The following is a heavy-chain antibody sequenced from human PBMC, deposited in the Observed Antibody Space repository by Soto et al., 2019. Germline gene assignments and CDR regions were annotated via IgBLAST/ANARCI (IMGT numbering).Heavy chain of an antibody. Sequence: GGSLRLSCVASGFTFSSYAMHWVRQAPGKGLEWVAVISIDGTNKYYADSVKGRFTMSRDNSKNTLYLQMNSLRAEDTAVYYCARAYYYDSSGFYRTDFYYYGMDVWGQGTTVTVSS. CDR3: ARAYYYDSSGFYRTDFYYYGMDV. D-gene: IGHD3-22*01. CDR2: ISIDGTNK. J-gene: IGHJ6*02. V-gene: IGHV3-30*04. CDR1: GFTFSSYA.